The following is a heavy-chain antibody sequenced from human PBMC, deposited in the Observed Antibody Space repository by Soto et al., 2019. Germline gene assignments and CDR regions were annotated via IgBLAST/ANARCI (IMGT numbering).Heavy chain of an antibody. CDR1: GYTFTSYG. CDR2: ISAYNGNT. CDR3: ARVVDYYDFWSGSPGANLFDY. D-gene: IGHD3-3*01. J-gene: IGHJ4*02. V-gene: IGHV1-18*01. Sequence: ASVKVSCKASGYTFTSYGISWVRQAPGQGLEWMGWISAYNGNTNYAQKVQGRVTMTTDTSTSTAYMELRSLRSDDTAVYYCARVVDYYDFWSGSPGANLFDYWGQGTLITVSS.